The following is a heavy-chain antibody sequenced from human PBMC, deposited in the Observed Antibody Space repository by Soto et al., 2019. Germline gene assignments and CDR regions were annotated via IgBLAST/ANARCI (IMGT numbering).Heavy chain of an antibody. CDR1: GFTFSSYA. J-gene: IGHJ4*02. V-gene: IGHV3-23*01. Sequence: EVQLLESGGGLVQPGGSLRLSCAASGFTFSSYAMSWVRQAPGKGLEWVSAISGSGGSTYYADSVKGRFTISRDNXTXXVSLQLTGLRAEDAAVYYCARCNVGFYGSGSYRVYWCPGALVAVCS. CDR3: ARCNVGFYGSGSYRVY. CDR2: ISGSGGST. D-gene: IGHD3-10*01.